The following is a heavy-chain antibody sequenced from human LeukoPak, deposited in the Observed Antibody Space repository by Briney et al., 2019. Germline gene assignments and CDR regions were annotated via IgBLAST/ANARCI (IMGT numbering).Heavy chain of an antibody. J-gene: IGHJ6*03. CDR1: GFTVSSNY. D-gene: IGHD3-22*01. CDR3: ARDSYDSSGYYYYYYYMDV. Sequence: PGGSLRLSCAASGFTVSSNYMSWVRQAPGKGLEWVSAIYSGGSTYYADSVKGRFTISRDNSKNTLYLQMNSLRAEDTAVYYCARDSYDSSGYYYYYYYMDVWGKGTTVTVSS. V-gene: IGHV3-66*02. CDR2: IYSGGST.